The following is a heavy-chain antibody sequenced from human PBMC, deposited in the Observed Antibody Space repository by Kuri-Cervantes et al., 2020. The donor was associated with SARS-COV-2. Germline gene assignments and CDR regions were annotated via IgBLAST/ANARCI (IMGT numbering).Heavy chain of an antibody. CDR2: ISGDGSST. CDR3: ARVPNCDSGSCYFWFDP. D-gene: IGHD2-15*01. CDR1: GFTFISYY. J-gene: IGHJ5*02. Sequence: GESLKISCAASGFTFISYYMHWVRQAPGKGLAWVSRISGDGSSTRYAYSVKGRFTISRDNAKNTLYLQMNKLRGEDTAVYYCARVPNCDSGSCYFWFDPWGQGTLVTVSS. V-gene: IGHV3-74*01.